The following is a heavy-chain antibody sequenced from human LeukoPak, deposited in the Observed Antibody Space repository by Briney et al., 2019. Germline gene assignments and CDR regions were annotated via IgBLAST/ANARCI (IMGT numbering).Heavy chain of an antibody. Sequence: SETLSLTCTVSGVSISSYYWSWIRQPPGKGLEWIGNIYHSGSTDYNPSLKSGVIISLGASNSQFFQMLISMTAADTAAYYCATLTTVVTAYYFDQGPRGTLVSVFS. V-gene: IGHV4-4*09. CDR1: GVSISSYY. CDR2: IYHSGST. D-gene: IGHD4-23*01. CDR3: ATLTTVVTAYYFDQ. J-gene: IGHJ4*02.